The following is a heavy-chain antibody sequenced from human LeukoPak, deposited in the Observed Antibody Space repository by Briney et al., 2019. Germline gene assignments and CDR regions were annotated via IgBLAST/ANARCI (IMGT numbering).Heavy chain of an antibody. Sequence: GGSLRLSCAASGFTFSNAWMNWVRQAPGKGLEWVGRLKSKTDGGTTEYTAPAKGRFTISRDESKNLLYLQVNSLKTEDTAVYYCTTGRRGAVFDYWGQGTLVTVSS. CDR1: GFTFSNAW. CDR3: TTGRRGAVFDY. J-gene: IGHJ4*02. V-gene: IGHV3-15*01. CDR2: LKSKTDGGTT. D-gene: IGHD6-19*01.